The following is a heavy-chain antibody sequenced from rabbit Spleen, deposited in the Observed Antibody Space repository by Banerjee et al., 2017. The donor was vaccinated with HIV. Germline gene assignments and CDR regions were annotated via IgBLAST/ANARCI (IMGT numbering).Heavy chain of an antibody. CDR3: AREVDGDYGMDL. J-gene: IGHJ6*01. V-gene: IGHV1S40*01. CDR2: IASGSSGDI. D-gene: IGHD4-2*01. Sequence: QSLEESGGDLVKPGASLTLTCTASGFSFSSRYYMCWVRQAPGKGLEWIACIASGSSGDIYYASWAKGRFTISKTSSTTVTLQMTSLTAADTATYFCAREVDGDYGMDLWGQGTLVTVS. CDR1: GFSFSSRYY.